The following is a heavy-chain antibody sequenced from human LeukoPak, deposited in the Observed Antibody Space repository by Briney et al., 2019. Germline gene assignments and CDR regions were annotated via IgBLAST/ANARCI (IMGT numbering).Heavy chain of an antibody. CDR2: IMPIFGTG. V-gene: IGHV1-69*13. CDR3: ARVLMITFGGGTNWFDL. CDR1: GGTFSSYA. Sequence: ASVKVSCKASGGTFSSYAISWVGQAPGQGLEGMGGIMPIFGTGNYAQKFQGRLTITADESTSTAYMELSSLRSEDTAVYYCARVLMITFGGGTNWFDLWGQGTLVTVSS. J-gene: IGHJ5*02. D-gene: IGHD3-16*01.